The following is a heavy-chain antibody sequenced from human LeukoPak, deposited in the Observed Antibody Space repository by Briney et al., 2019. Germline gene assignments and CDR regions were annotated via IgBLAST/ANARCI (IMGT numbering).Heavy chain of an antibody. V-gene: IGHV4-38-2*01. CDR3: ARPQGATAMVAFDI. Sequence: PSETLSLTRAVSGYSISSGYYWGWIRQPPGKGLEWIGSIYHSGSTYYNPSLKSRVTISADTSKNQFSLKLSSVTAADTAVYYCARPQGATAMVAFDIGGQGTMVTVSS. CDR1: GYSISSGYY. D-gene: IGHD2-2*01. J-gene: IGHJ3*02. CDR2: IYHSGST.